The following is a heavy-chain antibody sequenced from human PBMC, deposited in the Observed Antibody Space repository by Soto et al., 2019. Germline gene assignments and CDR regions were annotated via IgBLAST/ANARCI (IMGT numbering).Heavy chain of an antibody. CDR2: ISYDGSNK. J-gene: IGHJ4*02. D-gene: IGHD4-17*01. CDR1: GFTFSSYG. V-gene: IGHV3-30*18. Sequence: QVQLVESGGGVVQPGRSLRLSCAASGFTFSSYGMHWVRQAPGKGLEWVAVISYDGSNKYYADSVKGRFTISRDNSKNTLYLQMNSLRAEDTAVYYCAKGTTVVTPYYFDYWGQGTLVTVSS. CDR3: AKGTTVVTPYYFDY.